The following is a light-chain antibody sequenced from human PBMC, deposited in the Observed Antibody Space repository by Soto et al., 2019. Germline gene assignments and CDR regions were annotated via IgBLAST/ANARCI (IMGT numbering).Light chain of an antibody. CDR1: QGIRND. J-gene: IGKJ1*01. V-gene: IGKV1-6*01. CDR3: LQDYKLPWT. CDR2: AAS. Sequence: AIQMTQSPSSLSASVGDRVTITCRASQGIRNDLGWYQQKPGKAPKLLIYAASSLQSGVPSRFSGSGSGTDFTLTISSLQTEDIATYYCLQDYKLPWTFGQGTKVEIK.